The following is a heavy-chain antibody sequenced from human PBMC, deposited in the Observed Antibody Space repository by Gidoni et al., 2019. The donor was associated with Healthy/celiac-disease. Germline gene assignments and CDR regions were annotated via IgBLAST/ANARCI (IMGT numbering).Heavy chain of an antibody. CDR1: GYTFTSYG. Sequence: QVQLVQSGAEVKKPGASVKVSCKASGYTFTSYGISWVRQAPGQGLEWMGWISAYNGNTNYAQKLQGRVTMTTDTSTSTAYMELRSLRSDDTAVYYCARDRGLIGYGSSTSCHTPDYWGQGTLVTVSS. J-gene: IGHJ4*02. CDR3: ARDRGLIGYGSSTSCHTPDY. V-gene: IGHV1-18*01. D-gene: IGHD2-2*02. CDR2: ISAYNGNT.